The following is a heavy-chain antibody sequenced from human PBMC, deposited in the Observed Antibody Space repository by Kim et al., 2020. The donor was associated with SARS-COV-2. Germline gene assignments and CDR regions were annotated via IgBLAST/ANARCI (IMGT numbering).Heavy chain of an antibody. J-gene: IGHJ4*02. CDR2: ISWNSGSI. D-gene: IGHD4-17*01. CDR1: GFTFDDYA. V-gene: IGHV3-9*01. Sequence: GGSLRLSCAASGFTFDDYAMHWVRQAPGKGLEWVSGISWNSGSIGYADSVKGRFTISRDNAKNSLYLQMNSLRAEDTALYYCAKLILDYGDYEAFDYWGQGTLVTVSS. CDR3: AKLILDYGDYEAFDY.